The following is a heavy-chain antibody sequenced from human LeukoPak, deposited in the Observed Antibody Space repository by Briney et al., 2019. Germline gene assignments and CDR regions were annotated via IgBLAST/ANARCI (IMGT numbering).Heavy chain of an antibody. CDR3: ARESDSDGFGAFDT. J-gene: IGHJ3*02. D-gene: IGHD3-22*01. Sequence: GGSLRLSCAASGFTFSSYWMSWVRQAPGKGLEWVANIKQDGSEKYYVDSVKGRFTISRDNAKNSLYLQMNSLRAEDTTVYYCARESDSDGFGAFDTWGQGTMVTVSS. V-gene: IGHV3-7*04. CDR1: GFTFSSYW. CDR2: IKQDGSEK.